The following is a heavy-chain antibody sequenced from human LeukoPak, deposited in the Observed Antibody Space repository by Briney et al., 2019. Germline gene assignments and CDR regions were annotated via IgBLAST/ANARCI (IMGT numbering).Heavy chain of an antibody. Sequence: PSETLSLTCTVSGGPISSYYWSWIRQPPGKGLEWIGYIYYSGSTNYNPSLKSRVTISVDTSKNQFSLKLSSVTAADTAVYYCARELTGTTGGFDYWGQGTLVTVSS. CDR2: IYYSGST. J-gene: IGHJ4*02. V-gene: IGHV4-59*01. CDR3: ARELTGTTGGFDY. CDR1: GGPISSYY. D-gene: IGHD1-20*01.